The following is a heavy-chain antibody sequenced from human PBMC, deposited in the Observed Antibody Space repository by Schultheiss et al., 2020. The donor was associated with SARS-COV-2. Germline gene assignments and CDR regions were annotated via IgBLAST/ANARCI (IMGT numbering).Heavy chain of an antibody. CDR2: ISSSSSYI. CDR1: GFTFSSYG. V-gene: IGHV3-21*01. J-gene: IGHJ6*02. CDR3: ARAGRQHFVGGARYYGMDV. Sequence: GGSLRLSCAASGFTFSSYGFHWVRQAPGKGPEWVSSISSSSSYIYYADSVKGRFTISRDNAKNSLYLQMNSLRAEDTAVYYCARAGRQHFVGGARYYGMDVWGQGTTVTVSS. D-gene: IGHD3-10*01.